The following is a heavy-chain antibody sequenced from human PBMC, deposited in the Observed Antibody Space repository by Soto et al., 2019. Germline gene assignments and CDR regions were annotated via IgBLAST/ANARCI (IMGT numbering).Heavy chain of an antibody. Sequence: QVQLVQSGAEVKKPGASVKVSCKASGYTFTSYGLSWVRQAPGQGLEWMGRISAYNYNTNYAQKLQGRVTMTTDTCTSTAYMELRSLRSADAAVYYCARVVGDPGRWVDPWGQGTLVTVSP. V-gene: IGHV1-18*01. D-gene: IGHD1-26*01. J-gene: IGHJ5*02. CDR3: ARVVGDPGRWVDP. CDR1: GYTFTSYG. CDR2: ISAYNYNT.